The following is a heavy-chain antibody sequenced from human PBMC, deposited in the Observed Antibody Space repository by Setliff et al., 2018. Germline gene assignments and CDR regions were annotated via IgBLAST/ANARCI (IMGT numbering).Heavy chain of an antibody. CDR2: IKQDGSET. D-gene: IGHD3-16*01. Sequence: ETLSLTCTVSGGSISSSGYFWGWIRQPPGKGLEWVANIKQDGSETYYVDSVKGRFTISRDNPNNSLYLQMNNLRAEDTAVYYCARDGGEYWGQGTLVTVSS. V-gene: IGHV3-7*01. CDR1: GGSISSSG. J-gene: IGHJ4*02. CDR3: ARDGGEY.